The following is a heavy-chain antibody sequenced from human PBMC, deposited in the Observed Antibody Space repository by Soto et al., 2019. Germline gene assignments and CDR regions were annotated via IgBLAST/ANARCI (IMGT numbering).Heavy chain of an antibody. CDR2: HYSGGSA. D-gene: IGHD1-26*01. CDR3: ARHRHPRGTVGATSPLDP. J-gene: IGHJ5*02. Sequence: GGSLRLSCAISGFSVSSNYLSWVRQAPGKGLEWVSVHYSGGSAYYADSVQGRFTISRDKSNNTLYLQMRRVRAEDTAVYFCARHRHPRGTVGATSPLDPWGQGTQVTVSS. CDR1: GFSVSSNY. V-gene: IGHV3-53*01.